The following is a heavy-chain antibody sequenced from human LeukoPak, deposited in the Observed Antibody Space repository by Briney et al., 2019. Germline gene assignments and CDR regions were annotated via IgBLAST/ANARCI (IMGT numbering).Heavy chain of an antibody. CDR3: ARGVGSGNYSPNY. Sequence: PGGSLRLPCAASGFTFGDYALSWVRQAPGKGLEWVSTFSGNGFTTYYADSVKGRFTISRDNSKNTLYLQMNSLRAEDTAVYYCARGVGSGNYSPNYWGQGTLVTVSS. V-gene: IGHV3-23*01. J-gene: IGHJ4*02. CDR2: FSGNGFTT. CDR1: GFTFGDYA. D-gene: IGHD1-26*01.